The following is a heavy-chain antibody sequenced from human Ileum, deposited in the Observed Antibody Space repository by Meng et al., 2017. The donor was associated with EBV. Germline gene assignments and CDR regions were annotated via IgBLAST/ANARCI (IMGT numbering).Heavy chain of an antibody. CDR3: ARSSPIVRGLDY. D-gene: IGHD3-10*01. J-gene: IGHJ4*02. Sequence: GPGLVELSGTMSLTCAVSGDSVSGSDWWSWVRQPPGKVLEWIGEVYHDGATNYHPSLKSRVTISLDKSKNEVNLHLNSLTAADTAVYFCARSSPIVRGLDYWGQGTLVTVSS. CDR2: VYHDGAT. CDR1: GDSVSGSDW. V-gene: IGHV4-4*02.